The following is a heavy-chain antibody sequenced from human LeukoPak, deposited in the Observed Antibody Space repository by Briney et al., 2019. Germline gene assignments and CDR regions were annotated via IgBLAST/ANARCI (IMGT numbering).Heavy chain of an antibody. D-gene: IGHD6-13*01. V-gene: IGHV3-48*02. J-gene: IGHJ3*02. CDR3: VRAAGLDRDAFDI. Sequence: PGGSLRLSCAASGFTFRVYNMNWVRQAQGKGREWVSYISRGSSTIYYADSVKGRFTMSRDNVKNSLYLQMNSLRDDDTAVYYCVRAAGLDRDAFDIWGQGTMVTVSS. CDR2: ISRGSSTI. CDR1: GFTFRVYN.